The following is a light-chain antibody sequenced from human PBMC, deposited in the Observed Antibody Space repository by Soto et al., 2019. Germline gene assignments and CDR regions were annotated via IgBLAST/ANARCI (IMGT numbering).Light chain of an antibody. Sequence: IQLTQSPSSLSASVGDRVTISCRASQGIANFLAWYQQKPGKAPKLLIYGASTLQSGVPSRCSGSGSGTDFTLTISSLQPEDFATYYCQQLNSFPIPCGPGTKVDIK. J-gene: IGKJ3*01. CDR1: QGIANF. CDR2: GAS. CDR3: QQLNSFPIP. V-gene: IGKV1-9*01.